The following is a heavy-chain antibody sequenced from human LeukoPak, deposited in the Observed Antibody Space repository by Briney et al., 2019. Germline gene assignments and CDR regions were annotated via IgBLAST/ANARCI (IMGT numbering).Heavy chain of an antibody. Sequence: PSETLSLTCTVSGGSISNDYWSWFRQPPGKGLEWIGCVSYSVITNYNPSLKSQITISIHTSRSQFSLKLKSVTAADTAVYYCSRGRLRSAQDYWGQGILVTVSS. CDR3: SRGRLRSAQDY. CDR1: GGSISNDY. V-gene: IGHV4-59*01. CDR2: VSYSVIT. J-gene: IGHJ4*02. D-gene: IGHD6-6*01.